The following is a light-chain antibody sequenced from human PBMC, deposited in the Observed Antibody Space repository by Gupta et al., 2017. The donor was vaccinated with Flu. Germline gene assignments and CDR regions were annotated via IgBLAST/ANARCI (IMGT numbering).Light chain of an antibody. J-gene: IGKJ4*01. CDR2: AAS. Sequence: DIQLTQSPSFLSASVGDRVTITCRASHAISSYLAWYQQKPGKAPRLLIYAASTLQSGVPSRVSGSGSGTEFTLTISSLQPEDFATYYCQRLNSYPQGLTFGGGTKVEIK. V-gene: IGKV1-9*01. CDR3: QRLNSYPQGLT. CDR1: HAISSY.